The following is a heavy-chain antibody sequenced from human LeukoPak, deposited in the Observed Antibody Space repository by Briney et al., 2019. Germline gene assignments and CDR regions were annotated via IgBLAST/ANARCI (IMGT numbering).Heavy chain of an antibody. CDR3: ARGRLKYSGSWYRGGNNWFDP. CDR1: GYTFTSYD. J-gene: IGHJ5*02. Sequence: ASVKVSCKASGYTFTSYDINWVRQATGQGLEWMAWMNPNSGNTGYAQKFQGRVTITRNTSIGTAYMEMSSLRSEDTAVYYCARGRLKYSGSWYRGGNNWFDPWGQGTLVTVSS. CDR2: MNPNSGNT. V-gene: IGHV1-8*03. D-gene: IGHD6-13*01.